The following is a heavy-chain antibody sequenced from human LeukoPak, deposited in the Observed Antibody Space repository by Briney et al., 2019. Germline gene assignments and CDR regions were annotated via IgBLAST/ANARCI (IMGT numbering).Heavy chain of an antibody. CDR3: TTVLGTMIVVVGYGMDV. Sequence: GGSLRLSCAASGFTFSNAWMSWVRQAPGKGLEWVGRTKSKTDGGTTDYAAPVKGRFTISRDDSKNTLYLQMNSLKTEDTAVYYCTTVLGTMIVVVGYGMDVWGQGTTVTVSS. CDR2: TKSKTDGGTT. J-gene: IGHJ6*02. CDR1: GFTFSNAW. V-gene: IGHV3-15*01. D-gene: IGHD3-22*01.